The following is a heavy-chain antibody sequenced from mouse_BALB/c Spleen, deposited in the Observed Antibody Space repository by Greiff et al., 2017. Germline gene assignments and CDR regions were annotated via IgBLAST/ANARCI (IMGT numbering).Heavy chain of an antibody. CDR3: ARGGLNFLYAMDD. Sequence: EVQLVESGGGLVQPGGSRKLSCAASGFTFSSFGMHWVRQSPEKGLEWVAYISSGSSTIYYADTVKGRFTISRDNPKNTLFLQMTSLRSEDTAMYYCARGGLNFLYAMDDWGQGTSVTVSS. CDR2: ISSGSSTI. J-gene: IGHJ4*01. V-gene: IGHV5-17*02. D-gene: IGHD1-3*01. CDR1: GFTFSSFG.